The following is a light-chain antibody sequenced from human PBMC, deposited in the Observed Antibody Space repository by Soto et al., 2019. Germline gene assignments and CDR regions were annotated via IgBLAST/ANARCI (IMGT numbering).Light chain of an antibody. V-gene: IGKV3-20*01. Sequence: EIVLTQSPATLSLSPGERATLSCRASQSVSSYLAWYQQKPGQSPRLLIYGASTRATGIPARFSGSGSGRDFTLTISGLEPEDFAVYYCQQYGSSPLISFGQGTRLEIK. CDR3: QQYGSSPLIS. CDR1: QSVSSY. CDR2: GAS. J-gene: IGKJ5*01.